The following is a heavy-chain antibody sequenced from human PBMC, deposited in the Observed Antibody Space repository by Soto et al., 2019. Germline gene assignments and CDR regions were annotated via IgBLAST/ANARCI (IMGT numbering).Heavy chain of an antibody. Sequence: GRFTISRDNSKNTLFLQINSLRLDDTAVYYCARDRDSEGCYLDSWGRGTLVTVSS. J-gene: IGHJ4*02. V-gene: IGHV3-30*12. D-gene: IGHD3-22*01. CDR3: ARDRDSEGCYLDS.